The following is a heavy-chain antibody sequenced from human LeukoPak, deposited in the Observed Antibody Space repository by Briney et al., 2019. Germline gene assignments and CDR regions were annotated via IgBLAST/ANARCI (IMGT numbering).Heavy chain of an antibody. V-gene: IGHV3-48*02. J-gene: IGHJ4*02. CDR2: IRSSGDVI. CDR3: VRAPDALDY. Sequence: GGSLRLSCATAGFTFSRYSMNWVRQAPGEGLEWVAYIRSSGDVIYYAASVKGRFTNSRDTAKNSVYLQMTSLRDEDTAVYSCVRAPDALDYWGQGTQVTVSS. CDR1: GFTFSRYS.